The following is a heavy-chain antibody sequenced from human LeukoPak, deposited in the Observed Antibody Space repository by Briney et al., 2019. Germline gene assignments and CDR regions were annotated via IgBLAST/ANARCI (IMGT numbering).Heavy chain of an antibody. J-gene: IGHJ4*02. CDR1: GFTFGSFG. V-gene: IGHV3-30*02. CDR3: AKDPIAAIGPAFDS. Sequence: GGSLRLSCAASGFTFGSFGMSWVRQAPGKGLEWLAFIRYDGINKYYTDSVKGRFTISRDNSKKTLHLQMDNLRTEDTAVYYCAKDPIAAIGPAFDSWGQGTLVTVSS. CDR2: IRYDGINK. D-gene: IGHD2-15*01.